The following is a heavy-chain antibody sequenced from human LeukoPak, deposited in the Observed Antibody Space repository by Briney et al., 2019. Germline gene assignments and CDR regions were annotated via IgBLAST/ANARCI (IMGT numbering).Heavy chain of an antibody. V-gene: IGHV3-21*01. D-gene: IGHD3-22*01. CDR1: GFTFSSYS. CDR3: AKDQDYYDSSGYEA. Sequence: GGSLRLSCAASGFTFSSYSMNWVRQAPGKGLEWVSSISSSSSYIYYADSVKGRFTISRVNAKNSLYLQMNSLRAEDTAVYYCAKDQDYYDSSGYEAWGQGTLVTVSS. CDR2: ISSSSSYI. J-gene: IGHJ5*02.